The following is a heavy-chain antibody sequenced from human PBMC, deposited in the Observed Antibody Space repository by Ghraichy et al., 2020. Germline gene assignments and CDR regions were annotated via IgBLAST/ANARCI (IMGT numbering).Heavy chain of an antibody. J-gene: IGHJ4*02. CDR2: ISGSGETP. CDR3: AKGDGSGSYFFDF. V-gene: IGHV3-23*01. Sequence: SLRLSCAASGFTFNTCAMAWVRQAPGKGLEWVSAISGSGETPYYADSVKGRFSISRDNSQNTLYLQMNSLRPDDTAEYYCAKGDGSGSYFFDFWGQGTLVTVAS. D-gene: IGHD3-10*01. CDR1: GFTFNTCA.